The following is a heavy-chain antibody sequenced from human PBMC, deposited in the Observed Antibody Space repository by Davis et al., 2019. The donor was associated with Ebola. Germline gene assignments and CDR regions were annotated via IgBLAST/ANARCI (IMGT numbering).Heavy chain of an antibody. CDR2: IYHSGST. CDR1: GYSISSGYY. V-gene: IGHV4-38-2*02. Sequence: MPSETLSLTCTVSGYSISSGYYWGWIRQPPGKGLEWIGSIYHSGSTYYNPSLKSRVTISVDTSKNQFSLKLSSVTAADTAVYYCARAGGTIFGVVMTYDMDVWGQGTTVTVSS. D-gene: IGHD3-3*01. J-gene: IGHJ6*02. CDR3: ARAGGTIFGVVMTYDMDV.